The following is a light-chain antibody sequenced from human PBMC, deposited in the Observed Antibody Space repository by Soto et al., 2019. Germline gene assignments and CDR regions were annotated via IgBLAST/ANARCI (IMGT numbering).Light chain of an antibody. CDR1: QDIRKY. V-gene: IGKV1-5*01. J-gene: IGKJ1*01. CDR2: DAS. Sequence: IQMTQSPSSLSASVGDRVTITCQATQDIRKYLNWYQQKPGKAPKLLIYDASTLDGGVPSRFSGSRSGAEFTLTISSLQPDDFATYYCQQYNSYWSFGQGTKVDIK. CDR3: QQYNSYWS.